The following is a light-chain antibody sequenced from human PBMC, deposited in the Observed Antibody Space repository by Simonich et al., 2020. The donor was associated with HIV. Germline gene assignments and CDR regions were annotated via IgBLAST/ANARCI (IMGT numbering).Light chain of an antibody. CDR3: QQYISYSVT. CDR1: QSVSSN. J-gene: IGKJ4*01. Sequence: EIEMTQSPATLSVSPGERATLSCRASQSVSSNLAWYQQKPGQAPRLLIYGASTRATGIPARFSGSGSETEFTLTISSLQPDDFATYYCQQYISYSVTFGGGTKVEIK. V-gene: IGKV3-15*01. CDR2: GAS.